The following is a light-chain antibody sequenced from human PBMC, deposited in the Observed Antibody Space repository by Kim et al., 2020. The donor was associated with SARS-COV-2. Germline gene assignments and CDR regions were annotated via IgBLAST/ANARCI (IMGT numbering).Light chain of an antibody. V-gene: IGLV3-21*04. CDR3: QVWDSSSDVV. CDR2: YDT. CDR1: NIGSKS. J-gene: IGLJ2*01. Sequence: SYELTQPPSVSVAPGTTATITCGGYNIGSKSVHWYQQKPGQAPILVISYDTDRPSGIPERFSGSNSGNTATLIISRVEAGDEDDYYCQVWDSSSDVVFGGGTQLTVL.